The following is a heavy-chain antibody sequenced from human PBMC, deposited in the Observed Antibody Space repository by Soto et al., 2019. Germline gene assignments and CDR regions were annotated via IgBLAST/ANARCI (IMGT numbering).Heavy chain of an antibody. Sequence: SVKVSCKASGGTFSSYAISWARQAPGQGLEWMGGIIPIFGTAKYSQNFQDRVTITRDTAASTAFMELSSLTFEDTAVYYCARGYSSSWYDYWGQGTLVTVSS. D-gene: IGHD6-13*01. V-gene: IGHV1-69*05. CDR2: IIPIFGTA. J-gene: IGHJ4*02. CDR3: ARGYSSSWYDY. CDR1: GGTFSSYA.